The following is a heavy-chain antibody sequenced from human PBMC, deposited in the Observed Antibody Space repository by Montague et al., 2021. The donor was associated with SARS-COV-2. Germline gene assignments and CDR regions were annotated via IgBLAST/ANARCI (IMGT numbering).Heavy chain of an antibody. CDR1: GFTSGDYA. CDR3: AKDSTGGYESYFDY. J-gene: IGHJ4*02. D-gene: IGHD5-12*01. Sequence: SLRLSCAASGFTSGDYAMHWVRQAPGKGLEWVSSISWNSGSTGYADSVKGRFTISRDSAKNSQYLQMDSLRAEDTALYYCAKDSTGGYESYFDYWGQGTVVTVSS. V-gene: IGHV3-9*02. CDR2: ISWNSGST.